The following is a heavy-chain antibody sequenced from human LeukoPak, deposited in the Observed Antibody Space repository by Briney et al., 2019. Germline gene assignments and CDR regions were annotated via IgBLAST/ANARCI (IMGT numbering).Heavy chain of an antibody. J-gene: IGHJ6*04. Sequence: ASVKVSCKASGGTFSSYAISWVRQAPGQGLEWMGGIIPIFGTANYAQKFQGRVTITADKSTSTAYMELSSLRSEDTAVYYCARFEYQLPLYGMDVWGKGTTVTVSS. CDR3: ARFEYQLPLYGMDV. CDR1: GGTFSSYA. V-gene: IGHV1-69*06. D-gene: IGHD2-2*01. CDR2: IIPIFGTA.